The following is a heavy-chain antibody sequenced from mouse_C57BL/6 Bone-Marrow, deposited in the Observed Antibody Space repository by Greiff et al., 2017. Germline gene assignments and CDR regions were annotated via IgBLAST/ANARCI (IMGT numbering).Heavy chain of an antibody. J-gene: IGHJ2*01. D-gene: IGHD1-1*01. CDR3: ARGITTVVGTY. Sequence: VKLVESGAELARPGASVKLSCKASGYTFTSYGISWVKQRTGQGLEWIGEIYPRSGNTYYNEKFKGKATLTADKSSSTAYMELRSLTSEDSAVYFCARGITTVVGTYWGQGTTLTVSS. CDR1: GYTFTSYG. V-gene: IGHV1-81*01. CDR2: IYPRSGNT.